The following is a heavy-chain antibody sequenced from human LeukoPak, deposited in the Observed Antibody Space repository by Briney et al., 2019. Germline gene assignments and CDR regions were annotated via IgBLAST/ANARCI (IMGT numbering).Heavy chain of an antibody. V-gene: IGHV1-18*04. Sequence: ASVKVSCKASGYTFTSYGISWVRQAPGQGLEWMGWISAYNGNTNYAQKLQGRVTMTTDTSTSTAYMELRSLRSEDTAVYYCARGGRASIAAAGPRDYWGQGTLVTVSS. CDR2: ISAYNGNT. D-gene: IGHD6-13*01. CDR1: GYTFTSYG. J-gene: IGHJ4*02. CDR3: ARGGRASIAAAGPRDY.